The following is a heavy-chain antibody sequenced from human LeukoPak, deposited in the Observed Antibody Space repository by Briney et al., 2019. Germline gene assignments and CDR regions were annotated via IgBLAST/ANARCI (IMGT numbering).Heavy chain of an antibody. CDR1: GGSISSSSYY. D-gene: IGHD2-2*01. CDR3: ARSPGYYYYYYMDV. Sequence: SETLSLTCTVSGGSISSSSYYWGWIRQPPGKGLEWIGSIYYSGSTYYNPSLKSRVTVSVDTSKNQFSLKLSSVTAADTAVYCCARSPGYYYYYYMDVWGKGTTVTVSS. J-gene: IGHJ6*03. V-gene: IGHV4-39*07. CDR2: IYYSGST.